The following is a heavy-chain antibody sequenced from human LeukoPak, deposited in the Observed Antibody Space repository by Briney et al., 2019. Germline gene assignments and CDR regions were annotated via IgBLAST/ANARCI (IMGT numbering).Heavy chain of an antibody. J-gene: IGHJ5*02. D-gene: IGHD3-3*01. CDR1: GFTFSSYA. CDR3: AKDRGSITIFGVVMGWFDP. Sequence: GGSLRLSCAASGFTFSSYAMSWVRQAPGKGLEWVSVISGSGGSSYYAGSVKGRFTVSRDNSKNTLYLQMDSLRGEDTAVYYCAKDRGSITIFGVVMGWFDPWGQGTLVTVSS. V-gene: IGHV3-23*01. CDR2: ISGSGGSS.